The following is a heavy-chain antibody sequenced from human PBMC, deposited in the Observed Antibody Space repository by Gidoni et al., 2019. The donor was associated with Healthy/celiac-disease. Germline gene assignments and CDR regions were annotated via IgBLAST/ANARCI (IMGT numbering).Heavy chain of an antibody. CDR3: ARRAQYQLRRPFDY. J-gene: IGHJ4*02. D-gene: IGHD2-2*01. CDR1: GGSFSGYY. Sequence: QVQLQQWGAGLLKPSETLSLTCAVYGGSFSGYYWSWIRQPPGKGLEWIGEINHSGSTNYNPSLKSRVTISVDTSKNQFSLKLSSVTAADTAVYYCARRAQYQLRRPFDYWGQGTLVTVSS. CDR2: INHSGST. V-gene: IGHV4-34*01.